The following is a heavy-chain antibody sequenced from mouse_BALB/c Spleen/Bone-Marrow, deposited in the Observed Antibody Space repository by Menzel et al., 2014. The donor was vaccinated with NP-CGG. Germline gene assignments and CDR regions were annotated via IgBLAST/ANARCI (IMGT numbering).Heavy chain of an antibody. CDR3: TSDYDEY. Sequence: EVQLQQAGTVLARPGASVKMSCKASGYTFTSYWMHWVKQRPGQDLEWIGAIYPGNSDTSYNQKFKGKAKLTAVTSTSTAYMELGSLTNEDTAVYYCTSDYDEYWGQGTTLTVSS. CDR2: IYPGNSDT. CDR1: GYTFTSYW. V-gene: IGHV1-5*01. D-gene: IGHD2-4*01. J-gene: IGHJ2*01.